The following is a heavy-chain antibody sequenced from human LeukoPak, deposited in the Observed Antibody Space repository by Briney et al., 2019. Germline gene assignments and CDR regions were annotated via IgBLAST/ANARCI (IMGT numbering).Heavy chain of an antibody. V-gene: IGHV1-24*01. Sequence: GASVKVSCKVSGYTLTELSMHWVRQAPGKGLEWMGGFDPEDGETIYAQKFQGRVTMTEDTSTDTAYMELSSLRSEDTAAYYCATFDITMVRGVIITLQWFDPWGQGTLVTVSS. D-gene: IGHD3-10*01. CDR1: GYTLTELS. CDR3: ATFDITMVRGVIITLQWFDP. J-gene: IGHJ5*02. CDR2: FDPEDGET.